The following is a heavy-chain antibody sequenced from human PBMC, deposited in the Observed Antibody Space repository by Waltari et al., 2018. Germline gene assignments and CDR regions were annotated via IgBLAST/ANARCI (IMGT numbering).Heavy chain of an antibody. V-gene: IGHV1-69*10. Sequence: QVQLVQSGAEVRKTGASVEVSCKASGYTFTSYGISWVRQAPGQGLEWMGWIIPILGIANYAQKFQGRVTITADKSTSTAYMELSSLRSEDTAVYYCASLIRTDAFDIWGQGTMVTVSS. D-gene: IGHD3-10*01. CDR3: ASLIRTDAFDI. CDR1: GYTFTSYG. CDR2: IIPILGIA. J-gene: IGHJ3*02.